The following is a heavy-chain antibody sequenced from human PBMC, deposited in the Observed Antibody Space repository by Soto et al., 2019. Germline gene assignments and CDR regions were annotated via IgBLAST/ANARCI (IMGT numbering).Heavy chain of an antibody. Sequence: GGSLRLSCAASGFTFSSYGMHWVRQAPGKGLEWVAVISYDGTNKYYADSVKGRFTISRDNSKNTLYLQMSSLRAEDTAVYYCVKDGSSGWPYYYGMDVWGQGTTVTVSS. CDR1: GFTFSSYG. CDR3: VKDGSSGWPYYYGMDV. D-gene: IGHD6-19*01. CDR2: ISYDGTNK. J-gene: IGHJ6*02. V-gene: IGHV3-30*18.